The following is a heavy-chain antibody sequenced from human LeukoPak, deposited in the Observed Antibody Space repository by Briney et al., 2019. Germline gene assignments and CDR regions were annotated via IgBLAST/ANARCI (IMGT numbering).Heavy chain of an antibody. D-gene: IGHD2-2*01. Sequence: SETLSLTCAVYGGSFSGYYWSWIRQPPGKGLEWIGEINHSGSTNYNPSLKSRVTISVDTSKNQFSLKLSSVTAADTAVYYCARQGILYCSSTSCYFSWFDPWGQGTLVTVSS. CDR1: GGSFSGYY. J-gene: IGHJ5*02. CDR2: INHSGST. CDR3: ARQGILYCSSTSCYFSWFDP. V-gene: IGHV4-34*01.